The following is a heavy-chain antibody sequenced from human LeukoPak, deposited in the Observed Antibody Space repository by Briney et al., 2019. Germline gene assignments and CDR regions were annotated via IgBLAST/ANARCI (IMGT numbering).Heavy chain of an antibody. CDR2: IKQDGSEK. J-gene: IGHJ4*02. CDR3: ARAEWELLGVDY. Sequence: GGSLRLSCEASGFTVSSSYMSWVRQAPGKGLEWVANIKQDGSEKYYVDSVKGRFTISRDNAKNSLYLQMNSLRAEDTAVYYCARAEWELLGVDYWGQGTLVTVSS. CDR1: GFTVSSSY. D-gene: IGHD1-26*01. V-gene: IGHV3-7*03.